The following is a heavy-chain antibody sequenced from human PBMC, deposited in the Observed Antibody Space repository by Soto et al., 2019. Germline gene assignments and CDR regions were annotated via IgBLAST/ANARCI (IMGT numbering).Heavy chain of an antibody. CDR3: ARDQGEIVAAPIENNGLSNRLDS. CDR2: IWYDGGNK. J-gene: IGHJ5*01. V-gene: IGHV3-33*01. CDR1: GFIFRNYG. Sequence: QVKVVESGGGVVRPGRSLRLSCAASGFIFRNYGMHWVRQAPGKGLEWLAAIWYDGGNKHYADSVKGRFSTSRDNSKNTVYLQINSLRAEDTAVYYCARDQGEIVAAPIENNGLSNRLDSWGQGTRVTVSS. D-gene: IGHD5-12*01.